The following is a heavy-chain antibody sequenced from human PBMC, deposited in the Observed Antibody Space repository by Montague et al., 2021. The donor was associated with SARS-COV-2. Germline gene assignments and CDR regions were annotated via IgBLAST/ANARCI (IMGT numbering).Heavy chain of an antibody. CDR2: IYYSGSS. J-gene: IGHJ4*02. D-gene: IGHD2-15*01. V-gene: IGHV4-59*01. CDR3: ARPGGYYSGGSCYYVY. Sequence: SETLSLTCTVSGGSISSYYWSWIRQPPGKGLEWIGYIYYSGSSNYNPSLKSRVTISIDTSKNQFSLNLNSVTAADGAVYYCARPGGYYSGGSCYYVYWGQGTLVTVSS. CDR1: GGSISSYY.